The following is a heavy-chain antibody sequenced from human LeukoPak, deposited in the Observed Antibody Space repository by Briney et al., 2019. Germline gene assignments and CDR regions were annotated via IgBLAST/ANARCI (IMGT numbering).Heavy chain of an antibody. J-gene: IGHJ5*02. CDR1: GGSISSYY. CDR3: ARDRAPYYYDSSGYEFDP. Sequence: SETLSLTCTVSGGSISSYYWSWIRHSSGKGLEWIGYMYYSGSAYYNPSLKSRVTISVDTSKNQFSLKLSSVTAADTAVYYCARDRAPYYYDSSGYEFDPWGQGTLVTVSS. V-gene: IGHV4-59*01. D-gene: IGHD3-22*01. CDR2: MYYSGSA.